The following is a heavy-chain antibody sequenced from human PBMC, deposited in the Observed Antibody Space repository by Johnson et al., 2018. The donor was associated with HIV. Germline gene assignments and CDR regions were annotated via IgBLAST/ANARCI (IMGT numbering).Heavy chain of an antibody. V-gene: IGHV3-49*04. CDR3: SIVGYYYDSSGYYSDALDI. J-gene: IGHJ3*02. D-gene: IGHD3-22*01. CDR2: IRSKAYGGTT. CDR1: GFSFGDYG. Sequence: VQLVESGGGLVQPGRSLRLSCTASGFSFGDYGMSWVRQAPGKGLEWVGFIRSKAYGGTTEYAASVKGRLTISRDDSKSIAYLQMNSLKTEDTAVYYCSIVGYYYDSSGYYSDALDIWGQGTMVTVSS.